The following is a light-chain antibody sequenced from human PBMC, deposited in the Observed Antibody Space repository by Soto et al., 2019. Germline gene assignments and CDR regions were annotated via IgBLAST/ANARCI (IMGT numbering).Light chain of an antibody. V-gene: IGKV1-9*01. CDR3: QQLNSYPWT. J-gene: IGKJ1*01. Sequence: IHLTQSPSSLSASVGDRVIITCRASQGISSYLAWYQQKPGKAPKLLIYAASTLQSGVPSRFSGSGSGTDFTLTINSLQPEDFAAYYCQQLNSYPWTFGQGTKVDIK. CDR1: QGISSY. CDR2: AAS.